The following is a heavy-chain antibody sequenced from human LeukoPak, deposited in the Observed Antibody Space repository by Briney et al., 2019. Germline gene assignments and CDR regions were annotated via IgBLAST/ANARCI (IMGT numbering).Heavy chain of an antibody. V-gene: IGHV4-38-2*02. J-gene: IGHJ4*02. Sequence: SETLSLTCTVSGFSISSGHYWGWVRQPPGAGLEWIGRVYLSGTTFHHPSPKSPVTTSVDMSKNQFSLRLRAVAAADTAVYYCARIFIRNGYSSYFDCWGQGTLVTVSS. D-gene: IGHD5-18*01. CDR2: VYLSGTT. CDR1: GFSISSGHY. CDR3: ARIFIRNGYSSYFDC.